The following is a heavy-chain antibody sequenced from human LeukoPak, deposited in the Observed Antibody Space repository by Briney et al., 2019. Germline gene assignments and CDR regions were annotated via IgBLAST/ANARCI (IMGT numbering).Heavy chain of an antibody. CDR1: GFTFSSYA. V-gene: IGHV3-23*01. CDR3: AKDLRWELLNIRYYFDY. D-gene: IGHD1-26*01. CDR2: ISGSGGST. J-gene: IGHJ4*02. Sequence: GGSLRLSCAASGFTFSSYAMSWVRQAPGKGLEWVSAISGSGGSTYYADSVKGRFTISRDNSKNTLYLQMNSLRAEDTAVYYCAKDLRWELLNIRYYFDYWGQGTLVTVSS.